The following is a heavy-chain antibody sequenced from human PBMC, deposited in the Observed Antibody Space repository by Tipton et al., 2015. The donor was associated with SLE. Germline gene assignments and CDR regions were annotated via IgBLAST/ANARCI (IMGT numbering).Heavy chain of an antibody. CDR3: AVTFCGGDCYSAYCYYGMDV. D-gene: IGHD2-21*01. CDR2: INPNSGGT. CDR1: GYTITGYY. Sequence: QVQLVQSEAEVKKPGASVKVSCKASGYTITGYYMHWVRQAPGQGLEWMGRINPNSGGTNYAQKFQGRITMTRDTSISTAYMELSRLRSDDTAVYYCAVTFCGGDCYSAYCYYGMDVWGQGTTVTVSS. V-gene: IGHV1-2*06. J-gene: IGHJ6*02.